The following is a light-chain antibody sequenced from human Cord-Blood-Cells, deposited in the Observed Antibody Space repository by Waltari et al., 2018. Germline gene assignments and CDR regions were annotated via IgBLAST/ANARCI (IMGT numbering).Light chain of an antibody. CDR2: GAS. CDR3: QQYGSSQLT. J-gene: IGKJ4*01. Sequence: EIVLTQSPGTLSLSQGERATLSCRDSKSVSSSYLAWYQQKPGQAHRLLIYGASSRATGIPDRFSGSGSGTDFTLTISRLGPEDFAVYYCQQYGSSQLTFGGGTKVEIK. V-gene: IGKV3-20*01. CDR1: KSVSSSY.